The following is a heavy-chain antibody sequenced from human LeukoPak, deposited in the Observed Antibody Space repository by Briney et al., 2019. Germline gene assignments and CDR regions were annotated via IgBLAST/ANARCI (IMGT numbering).Heavy chain of an antibody. V-gene: IGHV3-43D*03. J-gene: IGHJ6*02. CDR2: ISWDGGST. CDR1: GFTFDDYA. CDR3: AKDGSGRGYDILTGYYPPHYYGMDV. D-gene: IGHD3-9*01. Sequence: GGSLRLSCAASGFTFDDYAMHWVRQAPGKGLEWVSLISWDGGSTYYADSVKGRFTISRDNSKNSLYLQMNSLRAEDTALYYCAKDGSGRGYDILTGYYPPHYYGMDVWGQGTTVTVSS.